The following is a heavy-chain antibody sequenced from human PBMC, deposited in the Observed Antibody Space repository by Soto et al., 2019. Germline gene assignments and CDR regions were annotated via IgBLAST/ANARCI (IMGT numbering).Heavy chain of an antibody. D-gene: IGHD5-12*01. V-gene: IGHV1-2*02. CDR1: GYPXTDYF. J-gene: IGHJ4*01. CDR2: INPDNGGT. Sequence: SXKISCKASGYPXTDYFIHLVRQAPGQGLEWMGWINPDNGGTVYAQKFQGRITIARYTHLTTVYMELTGLRSGDTAVYYCTRSTQYSGSLEFDFWGHGNLVTASS. CDR3: TRSTQYSGSLEFDF.